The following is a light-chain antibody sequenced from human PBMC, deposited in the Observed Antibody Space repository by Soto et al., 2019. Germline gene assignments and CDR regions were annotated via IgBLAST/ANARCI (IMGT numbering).Light chain of an antibody. CDR3: LSYKTDNTFV. J-gene: IGLJ1*01. V-gene: IGLV2-14*01. Sequence: QSALTQPASVSGSPGQSITVSCTGTSSDIGASNFVSWYQHLPGRAPKVIIYEATNRPSGVSDLFSGSKAGNTASLTISGLQADDEAEYFCLSYKTDNTFVFGTGTKLTVL. CDR1: SSDIGASNF. CDR2: EAT.